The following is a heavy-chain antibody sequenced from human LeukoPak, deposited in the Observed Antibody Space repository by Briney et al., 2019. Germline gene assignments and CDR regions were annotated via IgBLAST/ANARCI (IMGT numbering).Heavy chain of an antibody. CDR3: AKDWGSPGRKYFDY. J-gene: IGHJ4*02. V-gene: IGHV3-30*18. Sequence: PGGSLRLSCAASGFTFSGYGMHWVRQAPGKGLEWVAVISYDGSNKYYADSVKGRFTISRDNSKNTLYLQMNSLRAEDTAVYYCAKDWGSPGRKYFDYWGQGTLVTVSS. CDR2: ISYDGSNK. D-gene: IGHD3-16*01. CDR1: GFTFSGYG.